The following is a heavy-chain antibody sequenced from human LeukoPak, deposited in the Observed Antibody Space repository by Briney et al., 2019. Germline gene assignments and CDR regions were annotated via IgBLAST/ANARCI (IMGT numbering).Heavy chain of an antibody. CDR1: GLTFINFG. V-gene: IGHV3-23*01. Sequence: GGTLRLSCAASGLTFINFGMTWVRQAPGKGLEWVSAISGSAVITFYADSVKGRFTISRDNSKNTLYLQMNSLRAEDTAVYYCAKFDYYDSSGFLYYFDYWGQGTLVTVSS. CDR3: AKFDYYDSSGFLYYFDY. D-gene: IGHD3-22*01. J-gene: IGHJ4*02. CDR2: ISGSAVIT.